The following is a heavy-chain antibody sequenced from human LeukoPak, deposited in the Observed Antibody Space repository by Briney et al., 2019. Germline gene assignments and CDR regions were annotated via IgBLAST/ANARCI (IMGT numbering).Heavy chain of an antibody. CDR3: ARDKMTGRDGYNFGIFDI. CDR1: GYTFTSYY. CDR2: INPSGGST. V-gene: IGHV1-46*01. D-gene: IGHD5-24*01. J-gene: IGHJ3*02. Sequence: ASVKVSCKASGYTFTSYYMHWVRQAPGQGLEWMGIINPSGGSTSYAQKFQGRVTMTRDTSTSTVYMELSSLRSEDTAVYYCARDKMTGRDGYNFGIFDIWGQGRMVTVSS.